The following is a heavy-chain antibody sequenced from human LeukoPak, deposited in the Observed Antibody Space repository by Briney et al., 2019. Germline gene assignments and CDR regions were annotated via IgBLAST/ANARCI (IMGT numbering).Heavy chain of an antibody. CDR2: IYYSGST. CDR3: ARGVEYHYDSSGYYPYYFDY. CDR1: GGSISSYY. Sequence: PSETLSLTCTVSGGSISSYYWSWIRQPPGKGLEWIGYIYYSGSTNYNPSLKSRVTISVDTSKNQFSLKLSSVTAADTAVYYCARGVEYHYDSSGYYPYYFDYWGQGTLVTVSS. V-gene: IGHV4-59*01. J-gene: IGHJ4*02. D-gene: IGHD3-22*01.